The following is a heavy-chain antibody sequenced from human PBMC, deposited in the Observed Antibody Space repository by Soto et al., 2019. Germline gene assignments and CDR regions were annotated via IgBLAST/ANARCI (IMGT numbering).Heavy chain of an antibody. CDR3: VGDGDGGCCSSWFVP. Sequence: EVQLVESGGGLVQPGGSLRLSCAASGFTFSNYEMNWVRQAPGKGLEWISYIDRSGTTIHYADSVKGRFTISRVNAKNSMYLQKNSLRVDDTAVYYCVGDGDGGCCSSWFVPWGQGTLVTVSS. CDR2: IDRSGTTI. CDR1: GFTFSNYE. D-gene: IGHD2-15*01. J-gene: IGHJ5*02. V-gene: IGHV3-48*03.